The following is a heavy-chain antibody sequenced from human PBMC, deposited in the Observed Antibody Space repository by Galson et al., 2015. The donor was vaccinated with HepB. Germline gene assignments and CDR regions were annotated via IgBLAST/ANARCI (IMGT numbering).Heavy chain of an antibody. V-gene: IGHV6-1*01. CDR2: TYYRSKWYN. J-gene: IGHJ5*02. CDR3: ARDLLGLGSSSWYLPPFDP. CDR1: GDSVSSNSAA. D-gene: IGHD6-13*01. Sequence: CAISGDSVSSNSAAWNWIRQSPSRGLEWLGRTYYRSKWYNDYAVSVKSRITINPDTSKNQFSLQLNSVTPEDTAVYYCARDLLGLGSSSWYLPPFDPWGQGTLVTVSS.